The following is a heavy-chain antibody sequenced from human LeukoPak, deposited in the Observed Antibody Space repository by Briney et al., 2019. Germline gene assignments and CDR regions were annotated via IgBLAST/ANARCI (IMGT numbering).Heavy chain of an antibody. V-gene: IGHV3-23*01. D-gene: IGHD6-13*01. J-gene: IGHJ4*02. CDR3: AKSTGYSTTGRDFDS. CDR1: GFTFSSYA. CDR2: ISGGGATT. Sequence: GGSLRLSCAASGFTFSSYAMSWVRQAPGKGLEWVSDISGGGATTFYAESGKGGFTISRDNSKNTLYLQLSSLRAEDTAVYYCAKSTGYSTTGRDFDSWGRGTLVTVSS.